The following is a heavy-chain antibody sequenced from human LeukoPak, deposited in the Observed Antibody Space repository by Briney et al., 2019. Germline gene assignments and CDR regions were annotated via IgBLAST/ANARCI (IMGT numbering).Heavy chain of an antibody. V-gene: IGHV3-11*01. CDR1: GFTFSDYY. J-gene: IGHJ4*02. CDR3: ARGRSSGRKNYFDY. CDR2: ISSSGSAI. D-gene: IGHD6-19*01. Sequence: GGSLRLSCAASGFTFSDYYMSWIRQAPGKGLEWVSYISSSGSAIYYADSVKGRFTISRDNAKNSLYLQMNSLRAEDTAVYYCARGRSSGRKNYFDYWGQGTLVTVSS.